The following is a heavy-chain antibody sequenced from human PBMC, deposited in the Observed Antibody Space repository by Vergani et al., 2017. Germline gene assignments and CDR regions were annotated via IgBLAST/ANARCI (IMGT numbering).Heavy chain of an antibody. CDR3: ARRDMRPPFESADSGYDH. Sequence: EVQLVQSGAEVKKPGESLKISCKGSGYSFTSYWIGWVRQMPGKGLEVLGIIYPGDSDTRYSPSFQGQVTISADKSISTPYLQWSSLKASDTAMYYCARRDMRPPFESADSGYDHWGQGTLVTVSS. CDR2: IYPGDSDT. J-gene: IGHJ5*02. V-gene: IGHV5-51*01. CDR1: GYSFTSYW. D-gene: IGHD5-12*01.